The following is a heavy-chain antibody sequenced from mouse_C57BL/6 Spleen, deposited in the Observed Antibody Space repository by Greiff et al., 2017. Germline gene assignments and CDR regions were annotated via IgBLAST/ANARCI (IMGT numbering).Heavy chain of an antibody. CDR2: IHPNSGST. J-gene: IGHJ1*03. D-gene: IGHD2-2*01. CDR3: ARSWVTTGYFDV. Sequence: VQLQQPGAELVKPGASVKLSCKASGYTFTSYWMHWVKQRPGQGLEWIGMIHPNSGSTNYNEKFKSKATLTVDKSSSTAYMQLSSLTSEDSAVYYCARSWVTTGYFDVWGTGTTVTVSS. V-gene: IGHV1-64*01. CDR1: GYTFTSYW.